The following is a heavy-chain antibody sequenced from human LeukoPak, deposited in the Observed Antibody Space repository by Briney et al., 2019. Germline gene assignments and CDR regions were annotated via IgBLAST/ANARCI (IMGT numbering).Heavy chain of an antibody. CDR3: ARGHYDFWSGYLYGRNYYYYYMDV. CDR1: GGSISSGSYY. CDR2: IYTSGST. J-gene: IGHJ6*03. V-gene: IGHV4-61*02. Sequence: PSETLSLTCTVSGGSISSGSYYWSWIRQPAGKGLEWIGRIYTSGSTNYNPSLKSRVTISVDTSKNQFSLKLSSVTAADTAVYYCARGHYDFWSGYLYGRNYYYYYMDVWGKGTTVTVSS. D-gene: IGHD3-3*01.